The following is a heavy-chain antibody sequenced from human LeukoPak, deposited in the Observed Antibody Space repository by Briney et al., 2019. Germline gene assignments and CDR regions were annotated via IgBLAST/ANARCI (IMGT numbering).Heavy chain of an antibody. V-gene: IGHV4-4*09. D-gene: IGHD6-19*01. Sequence: SETLSLTCTVSGGSISSYYWSWIRQPPGKGLEWIGYIYTSGSTNYNPSLKSRVTISVDTSKNQFSLKLSSVTAADTAVYYCARLSGAVAGPDWYFDLWGRGTLVTLSS. CDR1: GGSISSYY. CDR2: IYTSGST. J-gene: IGHJ2*01. CDR3: ARLSGAVAGPDWYFDL.